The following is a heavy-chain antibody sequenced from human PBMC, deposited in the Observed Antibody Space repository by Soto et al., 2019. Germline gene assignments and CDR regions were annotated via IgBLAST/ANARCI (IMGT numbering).Heavy chain of an antibody. CDR1: GFTFSTYA. Sequence: GGSLRLSCATSGFTFSTYAMSWVRQAPGKGLEWVSAISGSGGTTYYADSVKGRFTISRDNSKNTLYLQLTSPRAEDTAVYSGARVLGLNRDVWAKGPRSPSP. CDR2: ISGSGGTT. D-gene: IGHD3-16*01. V-gene: IGHV3-23*01. J-gene: IGHJ6*02. CDR3: ARVLGLNRDV.